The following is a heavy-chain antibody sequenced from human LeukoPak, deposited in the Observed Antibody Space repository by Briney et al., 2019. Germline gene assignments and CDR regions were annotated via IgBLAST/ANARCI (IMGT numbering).Heavy chain of an antibody. CDR3: ARDNSVRDEAWWFNP. J-gene: IGHJ5*02. V-gene: IGHV3-7*03. CDR2: IKYDGNEK. Sequence: GGSLRLSCAASGFTFSVSWMSWVRQAPGKGLEWVANIKYDGNEKYYVDSVKGRFTISRDNAKNSLYLQMNSLRAEDTAVYYCARDNSVRDEAWWFNPWGQGTLVTVSS. D-gene: IGHD5-24*01. CDR1: GFTFSVSW.